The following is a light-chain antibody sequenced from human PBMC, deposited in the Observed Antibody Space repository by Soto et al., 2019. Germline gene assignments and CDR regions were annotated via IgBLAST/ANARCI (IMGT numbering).Light chain of an antibody. V-gene: IGKV3-15*01. CDR1: QSVSSD. CDR3: QHYNNQPLT. Sequence: EIVMTQSPATLSVSPGERATLSCRASQSVSSDLAWYQHKPGQAPRLLIYGASTRATGIPVRLSGSGSGTDFTLTISSLQSEDFAVYYCQHYNNQPLTFGGGTKVDIK. CDR2: GAS. J-gene: IGKJ4*01.